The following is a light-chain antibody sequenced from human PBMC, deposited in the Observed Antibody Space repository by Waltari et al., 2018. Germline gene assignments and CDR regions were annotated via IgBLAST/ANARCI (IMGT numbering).Light chain of an antibody. CDR1: QTLRSN. CDR2: GAS. J-gene: IGKJ4*01. Sequence: EIVLTQSPGTLSLSPGERAILSCRARQTLRSNLAWYQQKPGRAPRLLMYGASNRASGIPDRFSGSGSGTDFTLTISRLESEDFAVYYCQQYGTSFTFGGGTKVEIK. CDR3: QQYGTSFT. V-gene: IGKV3-20*01.